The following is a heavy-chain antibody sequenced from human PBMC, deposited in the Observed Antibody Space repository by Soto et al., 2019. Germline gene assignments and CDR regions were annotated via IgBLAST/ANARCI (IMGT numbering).Heavy chain of an antibody. CDR1: GFTFSDTL. D-gene: IGHD2-21*01. CDR2: INPANGNT. Sequence: QVQLVQSGAELKKPGASVNISCQASGFTFSDTLINWVRQGPGQRLEWMGWINPANGNTRYSEPFQGRVTSSSLSSASTAYAALSDLTSEDTAVYSCARDMVSVGPRANDAVDVWGQGTMITVSS. J-gene: IGHJ3*01. CDR3: ARDMVSVGPRANDAVDV. V-gene: IGHV1-3*01.